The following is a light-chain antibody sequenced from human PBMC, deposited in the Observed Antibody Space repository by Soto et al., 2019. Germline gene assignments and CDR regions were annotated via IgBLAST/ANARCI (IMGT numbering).Light chain of an antibody. J-gene: IGKJ4*01. CDR3: HQYGSSPLT. V-gene: IGKV3-20*01. Sequence: DIVLTQSPGTLSLSPGETATLSCRASETVDTSSLGWYQQKPGRAPSLLIYSASRRATGIPDRFDASGSATDFTLTISRLEPEDFAVYYCHQYGSSPLTFGGGTKVEI. CDR1: ETVDTSS. CDR2: SAS.